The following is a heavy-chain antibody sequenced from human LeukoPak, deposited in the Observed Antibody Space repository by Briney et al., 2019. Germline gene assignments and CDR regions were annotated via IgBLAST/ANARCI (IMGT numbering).Heavy chain of an antibody. CDR2: IWGRGWST. Sequence: GSLRLSCAASGFTFSSYAMSWVRQAPGKGLEWVSAIWGRGWSTYYADSVKGRFTISRDNSKNTLYLQMNSLRAEDTAVYYCAKDLALLWFGELLPHHGDFDYWGQGTLVTVSS. D-gene: IGHD3-10*01. V-gene: IGHV3-23*01. J-gene: IGHJ4*02. CDR3: AKDLALLWFGELLPHHGDFDY. CDR1: GFTFSSYA.